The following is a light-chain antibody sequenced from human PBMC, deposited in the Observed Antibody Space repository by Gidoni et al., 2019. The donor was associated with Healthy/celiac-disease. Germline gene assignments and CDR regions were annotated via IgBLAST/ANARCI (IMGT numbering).Light chain of an antibody. Sequence: EIVLTQSPGTLSLSPGERATLFCRASQSWSSYLAWYQQKPGQAPRLLIYDASNRATGIPARFSGSGSGTDFTLTISSLEPEDFAVYYCQQRSNWPSITFGQGTRLEIK. V-gene: IGKV3-11*01. CDR1: QSWSSY. CDR3: QQRSNWPSIT. J-gene: IGKJ5*01. CDR2: DAS.